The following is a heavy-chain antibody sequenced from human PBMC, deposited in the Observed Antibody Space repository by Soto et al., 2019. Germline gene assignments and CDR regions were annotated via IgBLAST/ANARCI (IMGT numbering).Heavy chain of an antibody. Sequence: GGSLRLSCAASGFTFSSYSMNWVRQAPGKGLEWVSSISSSSSYIYYADSVKGRFTISRDNAKNSLYLQMNSLRAEDTAVYYCARAGSGSYRDYYYYYMDVGGKGTTVTVSS. CDR3: ARAGSGSYRDYYYYYMDV. J-gene: IGHJ6*03. D-gene: IGHD3-10*01. V-gene: IGHV3-21*01. CDR1: GFTFSSYS. CDR2: ISSSSSYI.